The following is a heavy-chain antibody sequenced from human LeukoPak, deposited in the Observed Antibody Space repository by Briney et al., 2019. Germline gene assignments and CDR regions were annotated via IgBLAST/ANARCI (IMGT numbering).Heavy chain of an antibody. CDR2: FDPEDGET. CDR3: ATLVVPAAIEMDCFDP. J-gene: IGHJ5*02. V-gene: IGHV1-24*01. Sequence: ASVKVSCNVSGYTLTELSMHWVRHAPGKGHEWMGGFDPEDGETIYAQKFQGRVTMTEDTATDKAYMDLSRLRSDDTAVDYCATLVVPAAIEMDCFDPWGQGTLVTVST. D-gene: IGHD2-2*02. CDR1: GYTLTELS.